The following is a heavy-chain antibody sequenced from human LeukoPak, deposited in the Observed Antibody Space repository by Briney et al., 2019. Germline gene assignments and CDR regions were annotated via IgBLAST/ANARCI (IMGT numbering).Heavy chain of an antibody. CDR3: AKTGGGRYYDILTGYSYFDY. CDR1: GFTFSSYG. CDR2: ISYDGSSK. V-gene: IGHV3-30*18. J-gene: IGHJ4*02. Sequence: PGRSLRLSCAASGFTFSSYGMHWVRQAPGKGLEWVAVISYDGSSKYYADSVKGRFTISRDNSKNTLYLQMNSLRAEDTAVYYCAKTGGGRYYDILTGYSYFDYWGQGTLVTVSS. D-gene: IGHD3-9*01.